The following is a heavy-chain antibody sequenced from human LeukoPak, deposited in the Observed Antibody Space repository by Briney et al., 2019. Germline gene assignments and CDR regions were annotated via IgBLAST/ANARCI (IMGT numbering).Heavy chain of an antibody. J-gene: IGHJ6*03. CDR3: AREVKGHCSSTSCYAPYYYYMDV. Sequence: SVKVSCKASGGTFSSYAISWVRQAPGQGLEWMGGIIPIFGTANYAQKFQGRVTITADESTSTAYMELSSLRSEDTAVYYCAREVKGHCSSTSCYAPYYYYMDVWGKGTTVTLSS. CDR1: GGTFSSYA. CDR2: IIPIFGTA. D-gene: IGHD2-2*01. V-gene: IGHV1-69*13.